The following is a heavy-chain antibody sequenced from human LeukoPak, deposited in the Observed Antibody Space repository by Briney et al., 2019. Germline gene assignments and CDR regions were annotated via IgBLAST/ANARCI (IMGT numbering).Heavy chain of an antibody. J-gene: IGHJ3*02. Sequence: SETLSLTCTVSGGSISSCYWSWIRQPAGKGLEWIGRIDTSGNTNYKPSLKSRVTMSVDTSKNQFSLKLSSVTAADTAVYFCARGPYSYDSSGAFDIWGQGTMVTVSS. D-gene: IGHD3-22*01. CDR3: ARGPYSYDSSGAFDI. V-gene: IGHV4-4*07. CDR2: IDTSGNT. CDR1: GGSISSCY.